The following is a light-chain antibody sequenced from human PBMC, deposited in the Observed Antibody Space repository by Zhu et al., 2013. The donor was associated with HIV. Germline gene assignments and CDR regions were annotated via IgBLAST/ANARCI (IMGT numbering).Light chain of an antibody. CDR3: AAWDDRLNGPV. J-gene: IGLJ3*02. V-gene: IGLV1-40*01. CDR1: SSNIAAGYD. Sequence: QSVLTQPPSVSGAPGHRVTISCTGSSSNIAAGYDVHWYQQLPGTAPKLLIYDNTNRPSGVPDRFSGSKSGTSASLAISGLQSEDEADYYCAAWDDRLNGPVFGGGTKLTVL. CDR2: DNT.